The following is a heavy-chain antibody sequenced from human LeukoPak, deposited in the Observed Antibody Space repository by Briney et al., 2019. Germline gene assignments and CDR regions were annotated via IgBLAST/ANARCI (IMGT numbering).Heavy chain of an antibody. J-gene: IGHJ6*02. CDR2: IRSDTTSK. V-gene: IGHV3-30*02. D-gene: IGHD3-10*01. CDR1: GFRFSNYA. CDR3: AKDRDGSGAYHKILGD. Sequence: GGSLRLSCATSGFRFSNYAMHWVRQAPGKGLEWVALIRSDTTSKYYADSVKGRFSISRDNSKNTLYLQMNSLRAEDTAVYHCAKDRDGSGAYHKILGDWGQGTTVTVSS.